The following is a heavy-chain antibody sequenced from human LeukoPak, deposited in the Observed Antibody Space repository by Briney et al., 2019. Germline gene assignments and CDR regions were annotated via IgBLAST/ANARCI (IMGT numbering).Heavy chain of an antibody. CDR3: AKDFYYDSSGYYFDAFDI. Sequence: CVRQAPGKGLEWVAFIRYDGSNKYYADSVKGRFTISRDNSKNTLYLQMNSLRAEDTAVYYCAKDFYYDSSGYYFDAFDIWGQGTMVTVSS. V-gene: IGHV3-30*02. D-gene: IGHD3-22*01. CDR2: IRYDGSNK. J-gene: IGHJ3*02.